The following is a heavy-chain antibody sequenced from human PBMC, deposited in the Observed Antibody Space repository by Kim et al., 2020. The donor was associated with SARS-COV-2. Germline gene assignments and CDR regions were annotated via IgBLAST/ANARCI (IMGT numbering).Heavy chain of an antibody. CDR1: GFTFRSYS. J-gene: IGHJ4*02. CDR2: ISSSSSTI. V-gene: IGHV3-48*04. D-gene: IGHD5-18*01. CDR3: ARATAMVTSDY. Sequence: GGSLRLSCAASGFTFRSYSMNWVRQAPGKGLEWVSYISSSSSTIYYADSVKGRFTISRDNAKNSLYLQMNSLRAEDTAVYYCARATAMVTSDYWGQGTLVTVSS.